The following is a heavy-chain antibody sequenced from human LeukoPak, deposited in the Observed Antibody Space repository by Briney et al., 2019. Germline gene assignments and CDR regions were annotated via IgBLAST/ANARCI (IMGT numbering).Heavy chain of an antibody. J-gene: IGHJ4*02. CDR1: GYTLTELS. Sequence: ASVKVSCKVSGYTLTELSMHWVRQAPGKGLEWMGGFDPEDGETIYAQKFQGRVTMTEDTSTDTAYMELSSLRSEDTAVYYCATGGLDCSGGSCYSLVFDYWGQGTLVTVSS. CDR2: FDPEDGET. D-gene: IGHD2-15*01. V-gene: IGHV1-24*01. CDR3: ATGGLDCSGGSCYSLVFDY.